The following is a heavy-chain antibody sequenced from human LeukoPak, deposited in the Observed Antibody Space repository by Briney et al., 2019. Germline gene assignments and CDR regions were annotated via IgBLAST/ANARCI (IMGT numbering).Heavy chain of an antibody. V-gene: IGHV3-64D*06. CDR2: IRYNGDST. D-gene: IGHD5-12*01. CDR1: GFTFSSYT. J-gene: IGHJ4*02. Sequence: GGSLRLSCSASGFTFSSYTMHWVRQAPGKGLEYVSAIRYNGDSTFYADSVKGRFTISRDNSKNTLYLQMSSLRVEDTAVYYCLKNSGYEDFDYWGQGTLVTVSS. CDR3: LKNSGYEDFDY.